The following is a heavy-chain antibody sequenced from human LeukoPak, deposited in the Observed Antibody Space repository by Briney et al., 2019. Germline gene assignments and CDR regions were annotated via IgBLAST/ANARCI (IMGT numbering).Heavy chain of an antibody. V-gene: IGHV4-59*01. Sequence: SETLSLTCTVSGVSISSYYWIWMRQPPGKGLEWIGYIHYSGNTNYNPSLKSRVTISVDTSKNQSSLKLTSVTAADTAVYYCARVGNWNYALVNYYFDYWGQGTLVTVSS. CDR1: GVSISSYY. CDR2: IHYSGNT. D-gene: IGHD1-20*01. CDR3: ARVGNWNYALVNYYFDY. J-gene: IGHJ4*02.